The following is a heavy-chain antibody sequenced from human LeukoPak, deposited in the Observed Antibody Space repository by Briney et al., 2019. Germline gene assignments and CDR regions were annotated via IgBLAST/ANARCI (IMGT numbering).Heavy chain of an antibody. J-gene: IGHJ4*02. CDR3: ARADYYDSSGYLLEVYYFDD. D-gene: IGHD3-22*01. CDR1: RGTFSSYA. Sequence: SVKVSCKASRGTFSSYAISWVRQAPGQGLEWMGGIIPIFGTANYAQKFQGRVTITTDESTSTAYMELSSLRSEDTAVYYCARADYYDSSGYLLEVYYFDDWGQGALVTVSS. CDR2: IIPIFGTA. V-gene: IGHV1-69*05.